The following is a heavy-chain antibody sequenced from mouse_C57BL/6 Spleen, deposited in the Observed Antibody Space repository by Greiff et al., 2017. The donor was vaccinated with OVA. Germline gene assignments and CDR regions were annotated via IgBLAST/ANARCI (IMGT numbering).Heavy chain of an antibody. CDR2: IYPSDSET. CDR3: ARKTGFYDYDDAMDY. CDR1: GYTFTSYW. V-gene: IGHV1-61*01. J-gene: IGHJ4*01. Sequence: QVQLQQSGAELVRPGSSVKLSCKASGYTFTSYWMDWVKQRPGQGLEWIGNIYPSDSETHYNQKFKDKATLTVDKSSSTAYMQLSSLTSEDSAVYYCARKTGFYDYDDAMDYWGQGTSVTVSA. D-gene: IGHD2-4*01.